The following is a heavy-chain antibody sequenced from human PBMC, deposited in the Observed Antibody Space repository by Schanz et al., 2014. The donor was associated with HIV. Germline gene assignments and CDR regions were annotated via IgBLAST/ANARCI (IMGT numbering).Heavy chain of an antibody. J-gene: IGHJ4*02. CDR3: ARDRPVIVGATRADGGTDFDY. V-gene: IGHV1-69*01. CDR2: IIPVFGTA. Sequence: QEQLVQSGAAVRKPGSSVTVSCKTSGGTFNNYALNWVRQAPGQGLEWMGGIIPVFGTANYAQKFQGRVTINADQSTTTVYMYLSSLRSDDTAVYYCARDRPVIVGATRADGGTDFDYWGQGTLVTVSS. CDR1: GGTFNNYA. D-gene: IGHD1-26*01.